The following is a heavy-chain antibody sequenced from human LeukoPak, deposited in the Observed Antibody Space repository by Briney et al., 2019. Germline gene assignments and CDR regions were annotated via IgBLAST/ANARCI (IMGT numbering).Heavy chain of an antibody. CDR3: ARSGSPLPVEFDY. CDR1: GFTFSSYA. CDR2: ISYDGSNK. Sequence: GRSLRLSCAASGFTFSSYAMHWVRQAPGKGLEWVAVISYDGSNKYYADSVKGRFTISRDNSKNTLYLQMNSLRAEDTAVYYCARSGSPLPVEFDYWGQGTLVTASS. J-gene: IGHJ4*02. D-gene: IGHD1-26*01. V-gene: IGHV3-30-3*01.